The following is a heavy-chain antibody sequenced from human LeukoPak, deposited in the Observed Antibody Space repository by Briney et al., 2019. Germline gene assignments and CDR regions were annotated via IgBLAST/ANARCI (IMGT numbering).Heavy chain of an antibody. CDR3: ARGVWYFDF. CDR2: IGEDGSGK. Sequence: WGSLRLSCAVSGFTLSHFWMTWVRQAPGKGLEWVANIGEDGSGKDYVYSVKGRFTISRYNGKNSLNLQMNSLRAEDTAVYYCARGVWYFDFWGQGPLVTVSS. J-gene: IGHJ4*02. V-gene: IGHV3-7*04. CDR1: GFTLSHFW. D-gene: IGHD3-16*01.